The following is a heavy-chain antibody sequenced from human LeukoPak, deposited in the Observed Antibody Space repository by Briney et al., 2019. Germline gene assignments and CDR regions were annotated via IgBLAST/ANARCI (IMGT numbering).Heavy chain of an antibody. CDR3: AKPLPLRPLDY. J-gene: IGHJ4*02. D-gene: IGHD3-16*01. V-gene: IGHV3-74*01. Sequence: GGSLRLSCAASGFTFSNYWMHWVRQAPGKGLVWVSRINSDGINTSYADSVKGRFTISRDNAKNTLNLQMNSLRAEDTAVYYCAKPLPLRPLDYWGQGTLVTVSS. CDR1: GFTFSNYW. CDR2: INSDGINT.